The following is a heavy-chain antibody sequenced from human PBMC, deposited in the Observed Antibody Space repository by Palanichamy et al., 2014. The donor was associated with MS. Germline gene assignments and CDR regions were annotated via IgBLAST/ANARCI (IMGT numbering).Heavy chain of an antibody. CDR2: IYYSGST. CDR3: ARPQWELRKGDAFDI. V-gene: IGHV4-39*01. J-gene: IGHJ3*02. D-gene: IGHD1-26*01. Sequence: QLQLQESGPGLVKPSETLSLTCTVSGGSISSSSYYWGWIRQPPGKGLEWIGSIYYSGSTYYNPSLKSRVTISVDTSKNQFSLKLSSVTAADTAVYYCARPQWELRKGDAFDIWGQGTMVTVSS. CDR1: GGSISSSSYY.